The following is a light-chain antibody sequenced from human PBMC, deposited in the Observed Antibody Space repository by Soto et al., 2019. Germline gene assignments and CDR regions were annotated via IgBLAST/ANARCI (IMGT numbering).Light chain of an antibody. V-gene: IGKV3-11*01. CDR3: QQRSNWPPALAT. CDR2: DAS. J-gene: IGKJ3*01. CDR1: QSVSSY. Sequence: EIVLTQSPATLSLSPGERATLSCRASQSVSSYLACYQQKPGQAPRLLSYDASNRATGIPARFSGSGSGTDFTLTISSLEPEDFAVYYCQQRSNWPPALATFGPGTKVYIK.